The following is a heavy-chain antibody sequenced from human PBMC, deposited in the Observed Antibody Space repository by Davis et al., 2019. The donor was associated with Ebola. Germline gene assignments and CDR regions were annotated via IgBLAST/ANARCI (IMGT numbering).Heavy chain of an antibody. Sequence: GESLKISCAASEFTFSSYAMHWVRQAPGKGLEWVAVISYDGSNKYYADSVKGRFTISRDNSKNTLYLQMNSLRAEDTAVYYCARSPMIVVVIRNYFDYWGQGTLVTVSS. D-gene: IGHD3-22*01. CDR3: ARSPMIVVVIRNYFDY. J-gene: IGHJ4*02. CDR2: ISYDGSNK. CDR1: EFTFSSYA. V-gene: IGHV3-30-3*01.